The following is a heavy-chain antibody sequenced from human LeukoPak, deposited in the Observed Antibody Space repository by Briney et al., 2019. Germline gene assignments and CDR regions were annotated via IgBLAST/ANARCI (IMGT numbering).Heavy chain of an antibody. CDR2: ISSSSSYI. V-gene: IGHV3-21*01. D-gene: IGHD2-2*01. Sequence: GGSLRLSCAASGFTFSTYSMNWVRQAPGKGLEWVSSISSSSSYIYYADSVKGRFTISRDNAKNSLYLQMNSLRAEDTAVYYCARGRGYCSSTSCQNWFDPWGQGTLVTVSS. J-gene: IGHJ5*02. CDR1: GFTFSTYS. CDR3: ARGRGYCSSTSCQNWFDP.